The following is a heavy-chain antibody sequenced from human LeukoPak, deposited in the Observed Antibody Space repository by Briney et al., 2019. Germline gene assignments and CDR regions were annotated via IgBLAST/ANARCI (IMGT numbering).Heavy chain of an antibody. J-gene: IGHJ4*02. V-gene: IGHV4-38-2*02. Sequence: PSETLSLTCTVSGYSISSGYYWGWIRQPPGKGLEWIGTIYHSGSTNYNPSLKSRVTMSVDTSKNQFSLKLSSVTAADTAVYYCARDTYYYDSSGKYYFDYWGQGTLVTVSS. CDR1: GYSISSGYY. CDR2: IYHSGST. D-gene: IGHD3-22*01. CDR3: ARDTYYYDSSGKYYFDY.